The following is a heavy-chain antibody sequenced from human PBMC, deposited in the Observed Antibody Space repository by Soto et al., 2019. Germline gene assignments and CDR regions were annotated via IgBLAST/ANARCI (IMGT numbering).Heavy chain of an antibody. Sequence: SVKVSCKASGGTFSSYAISWVRQAPGQGLEWMGGIIPIFGTANYAQKFQGRVTITADESTSTAYMELSSLRSEDTAVYYCAKTSSSSVFGFDYWGQGTLVTVPS. CDR3: AKTSSSSVFGFDY. D-gene: IGHD6-6*01. J-gene: IGHJ4*02. CDR1: GGTFSSYA. V-gene: IGHV1-69*13. CDR2: IIPIFGTA.